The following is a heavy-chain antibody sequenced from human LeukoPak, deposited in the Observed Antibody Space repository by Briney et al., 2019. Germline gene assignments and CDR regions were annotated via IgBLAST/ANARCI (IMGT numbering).Heavy chain of an antibody. J-gene: IGHJ6*02. V-gene: IGHV4-31*03. D-gene: IGHD3-9*01. CDR3: ASNRAIWAGYGMDV. Sequence: SETLSLTCTVSGGSISSGGYYWSWIRQHPGKGLEWIGYIYYSGSTYYNPSPKSRVTISVDTSKNQFSLKLSSVTAADTAVYYCASNRAIWAGYGMDVWGQGTTVTVSS. CDR1: GGSISSGGYY. CDR2: IYYSGST.